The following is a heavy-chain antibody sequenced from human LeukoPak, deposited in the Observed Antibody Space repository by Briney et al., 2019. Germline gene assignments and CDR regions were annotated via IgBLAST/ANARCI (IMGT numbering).Heavy chain of an antibody. Sequence: SETLSLTCTVSGGSVSSGSYYWSWIRQPPGKGLEWIGYIYYSGSTNYNPSLKSRVTISVDTSKNQFSLKLSSVTAADTAVYYCARGGEGRYSYGYESYYFDYWGQGTLVTVSS. CDR1: GGSVSSGSYY. CDR2: IYYSGST. J-gene: IGHJ4*02. V-gene: IGHV4-61*01. CDR3: ARGGEGRYSYGYESYYFDY. D-gene: IGHD5-18*01.